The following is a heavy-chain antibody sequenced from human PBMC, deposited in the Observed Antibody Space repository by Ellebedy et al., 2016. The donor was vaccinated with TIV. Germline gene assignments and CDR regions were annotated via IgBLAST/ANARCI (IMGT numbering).Heavy chain of an antibody. CDR3: TRGKARTGYQYGMDL. CDR1: GFTFRRFW. V-gene: IGHV3-7*05. Sequence: PGGSLRLSCAASGFTFRRFWAGWIRQAPGKGLEWVAHMKYDEIERYYANSVKGRFTISRDNSKNTVYLQMNSLRAEDTAVYFCTRGKARTGYQYGMDLWGQGTTVAVSS. J-gene: IGHJ6*02. D-gene: IGHD6-13*01. CDR2: MKYDEIER.